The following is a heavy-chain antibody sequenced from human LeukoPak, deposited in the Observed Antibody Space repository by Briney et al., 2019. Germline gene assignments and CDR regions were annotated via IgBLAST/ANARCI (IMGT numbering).Heavy chain of an antibody. J-gene: IGHJ3*02. CDR3: AREGGATTNAFDI. CDR1: GFTFTGYY. Sequence: GASVKVSCKTSGFTFTGYYMHWVRQAPGQGLEWMGWINPNSGSTNYAQKFQGRVTMTRDTSISTAYMELGRLRSDDTAVYYCAREGGATTNAFDIWGQGTMVTVSS. CDR2: INPNSGST. D-gene: IGHD1-26*01. V-gene: IGHV1-2*02.